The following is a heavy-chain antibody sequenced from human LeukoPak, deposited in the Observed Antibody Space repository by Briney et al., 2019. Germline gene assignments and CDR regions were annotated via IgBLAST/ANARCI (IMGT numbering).Heavy chain of an antibody. CDR3: ARDESNSDFWSGYYVFDS. D-gene: IGHD3-3*01. CDR2: INPHSGDT. Sequence: ASVKVSCKTSGYTFTEYYMHWVRQAPGQGLEWIGWINPHSGDTKYAQNFQGRVIMARDTSINTASMELTRLTSDDTAVYYCARDESNSDFWSGYYVFDSWGQGTLVTVSS. J-gene: IGHJ4*02. CDR1: GYTFTEYY. V-gene: IGHV1-2*02.